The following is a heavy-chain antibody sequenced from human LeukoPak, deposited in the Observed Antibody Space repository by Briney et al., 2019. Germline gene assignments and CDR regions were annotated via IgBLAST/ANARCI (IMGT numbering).Heavy chain of an antibody. D-gene: IGHD6-19*01. Sequence: GGSLRLPCAASGFTFSSYAMSWVRQAPGKGLEWVSAISGSGGSTYYADSVKGRFTISRDNSKNTLYLQMNSLRAEDTAVYYCAKRIAVAGTSFYYWGQGTLVTVSS. CDR2: ISGSGGST. CDR3: AKRIAVAGTSFYY. CDR1: GFTFSSYA. V-gene: IGHV3-23*01. J-gene: IGHJ4*02.